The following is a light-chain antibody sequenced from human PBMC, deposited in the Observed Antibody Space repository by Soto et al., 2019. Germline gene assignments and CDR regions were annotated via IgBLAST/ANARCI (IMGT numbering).Light chain of an antibody. V-gene: IGLV2-8*01. CDR2: EVT. J-gene: IGLJ1*01. Sequence: QSALTQPPSASGSPGQSVTISCTGTSGDVGGYDYVSWYQQHPGKAPKLMIHEVTKRPLRVPDRYTGSKSGNTASLTVSGLQAEDEADYCCSSYAGSDNPYDLGTGTKV. CDR3: SSYAGSDNPYD. CDR1: SGDVGGYDY.